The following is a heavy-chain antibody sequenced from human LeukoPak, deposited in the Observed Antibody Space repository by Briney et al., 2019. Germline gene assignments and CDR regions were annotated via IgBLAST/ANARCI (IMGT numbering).Heavy chain of an antibody. J-gene: IGHJ4*02. CDR3: AKGRGEIGDYFDY. D-gene: IGHD3-16*01. V-gene: IGHV3-7*03. CDR2: IKQDGSEK. Sequence: GGSLRLSCAASGFAFSSYWMSWVRQAPGKGLEWVANIKQDGSEKYYVDSVKGRFTISRDNAKNSLYLQMNSLRAEDTAVYYCAKGRGEIGDYFDYWGQGTLVTVSS. CDR1: GFAFSSYW.